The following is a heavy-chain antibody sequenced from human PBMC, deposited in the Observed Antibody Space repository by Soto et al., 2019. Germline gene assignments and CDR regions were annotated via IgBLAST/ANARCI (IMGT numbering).Heavy chain of an antibody. J-gene: IGHJ6*02. V-gene: IGHV5-51*01. CDR2: IYPGDSDT. D-gene: IGHD3-22*01. CDR1: GYSFTSYW. Sequence: GESLKISCKGSGYSFTSYWIGWVRQMPGKGLEWMGIIYPGDSDTRYSPSFQGQGTISADKSISTAYLQWSSLKASDTAMYYCARQFYYDSSGYPPYYYYGMGVWGQGTTVTVSS. CDR3: ARQFYYDSSGYPPYYYYGMGV.